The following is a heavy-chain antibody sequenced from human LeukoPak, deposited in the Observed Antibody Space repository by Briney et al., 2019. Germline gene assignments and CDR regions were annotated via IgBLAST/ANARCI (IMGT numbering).Heavy chain of an antibody. CDR3: AREYCSGGSCYSETGTIDY. J-gene: IGHJ4*02. V-gene: IGHV1-18*01. Sequence: GASVKVSCKASGYTFTSYGIMWLRQSPGQGREWMGWISLYNGNTKYEQMLQGRVTTTTDTSTSTAYMELRSLRSDDTAVYYCAREYCSGGSCYSETGTIDYWGQGTLVTVSS. CDR2: ISLYNGNT. CDR1: GYTFTSYG. D-gene: IGHD2-15*01.